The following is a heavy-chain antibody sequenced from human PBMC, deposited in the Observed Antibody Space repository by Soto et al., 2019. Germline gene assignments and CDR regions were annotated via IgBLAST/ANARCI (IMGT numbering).Heavy chain of an antibody. CDR3: ARHEAVWYFDS. D-gene: IGHD1-20*01. V-gene: IGHV4-39*01. CDR1: RGSISSGTNY. CDR2: IYYSGST. J-gene: IGHJ4*02. Sequence: PSETLSLTCTVSRGSISSGTNYWAWIRQPPGKGLEWIANIYYSGSTFYNPSLKSRVTISLDTSKNQFSLKLRSVTAAATPFYYCARHEAVWYFDSWGQGTLVTVSS.